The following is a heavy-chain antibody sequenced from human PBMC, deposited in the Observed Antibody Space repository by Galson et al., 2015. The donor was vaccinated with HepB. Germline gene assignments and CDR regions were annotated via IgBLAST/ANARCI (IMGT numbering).Heavy chain of an antibody. V-gene: IGHV1-69*13. Sequence: SVKVSCKASGGNFTSYTFNWVRQAPGHGLEWMGGIIPLFGATNYAQKFHGRVTITADESTSTVYMALSSLRSQDTAVYYCARAPYHDTVGPDNYGLDVWGQGTSVIVSS. D-gene: IGHD3-22*01. CDR3: ARAPYHDTVGPDNYGLDV. CDR2: IIPLFGAT. J-gene: IGHJ6*02. CDR1: GGNFTSYT.